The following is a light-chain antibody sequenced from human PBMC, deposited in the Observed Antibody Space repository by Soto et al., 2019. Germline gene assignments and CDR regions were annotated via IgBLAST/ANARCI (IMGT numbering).Light chain of an antibody. CDR1: QGVSTY. V-gene: IGKV1-9*01. CDR2: GAS. Sequence: DIQLTQSPSFLSASVGDRVTMTCRASQGVSTYLAWYQQKPGKAPKLLIYGASTLQSGVPSRFSGSGSGTEFALAISSLQPEDFATYYCQQLITYPQTFGQRTKVEIK. CDR3: QQLITYPQT. J-gene: IGKJ1*01.